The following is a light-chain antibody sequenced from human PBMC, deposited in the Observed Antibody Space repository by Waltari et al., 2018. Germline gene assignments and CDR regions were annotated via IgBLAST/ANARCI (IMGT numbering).Light chain of an antibody. CDR1: QGIGND. CDR2: AAS. J-gene: IGKJ1*01. CDR3: LQDYNYPWT. Sequence: IQMTQSPSSLSASVGDRVTITCRASQGIGNDLGWYQQKPGKAPKLLIYAASNLQSGVPSRFSGSGSGTDFTLTISRLQPEDFATYYCLQDYNYPWTFGQGTKVEIK. V-gene: IGKV1-6*01.